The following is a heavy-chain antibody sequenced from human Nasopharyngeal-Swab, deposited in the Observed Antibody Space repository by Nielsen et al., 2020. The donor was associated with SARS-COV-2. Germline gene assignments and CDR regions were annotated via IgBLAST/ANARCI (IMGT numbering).Heavy chain of an antibody. CDR3: AREPDTTMVNRYYYYYMDV. D-gene: IGHD5-18*01. J-gene: IGHJ6*03. Sequence: SVKVSCKASGGTFSSYAISWVRQAPGQGLEWMGGIIPIFGTANYAQKFQGRVTITADESTSTAYMELSSLRSEDTAVYYCAREPDTTMVNRYYYYYMDVWGKGTTVTVSS. CDR2: IIPIFGTA. CDR1: GGTFSSYA. V-gene: IGHV1-69*13.